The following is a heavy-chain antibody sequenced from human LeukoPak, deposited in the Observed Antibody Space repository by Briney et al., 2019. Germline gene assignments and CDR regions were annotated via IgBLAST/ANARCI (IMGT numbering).Heavy chain of an antibody. V-gene: IGHV3-33*01. Sequence: GGSLRLSCAASGFTFSSSGMHWVRQAPGKGLEWVALIWYDGINEYYADSVKGRFTIPRDDSKNTLYLQMNSLRAEDTAVYYCARGGRVGATRVFEFDDWGQGTLVTVSS. CDR2: IWYDGINE. CDR1: GFTFSSSG. D-gene: IGHD1-26*01. J-gene: IGHJ4*02. CDR3: ARGGRVGATRVFEFDD.